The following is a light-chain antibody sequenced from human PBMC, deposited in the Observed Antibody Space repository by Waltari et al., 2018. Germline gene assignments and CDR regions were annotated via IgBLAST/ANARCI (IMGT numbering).Light chain of an antibody. J-gene: IGKJ2*01. V-gene: IGKV3-11*01. CDR3: QLRSNWPYT. CDR1: QSVSSY. Sequence: EIVLTQSPATLSLSPGERATLSCRASQSVSSYSAWYQQKPGPPPRLLIYDASNRATGIPARFSGSGSGTDFTLTISSLEPEDFAVYYCQLRSNWPYTFGQGTKL. CDR2: DAS.